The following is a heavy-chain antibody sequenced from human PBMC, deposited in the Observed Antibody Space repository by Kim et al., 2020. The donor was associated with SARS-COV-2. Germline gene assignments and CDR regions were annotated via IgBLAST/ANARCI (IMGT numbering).Heavy chain of an antibody. D-gene: IGHD3-9*01. CDR2: IYYSGST. V-gene: IGHV4-59*13. Sequence: SETLSLTCTVSGGSISSYYWSWIRQPPGKGLEWIGYIYYSGSTNYNPSLKSRVTISVDTSKNEFSLKLSSVTAADTAVYHCARDDDILTGYPGAFEIWG. J-gene: IGHJ3*02. CDR3: ARDDDILTGYPGAFEI. CDR1: GGSISSYY.